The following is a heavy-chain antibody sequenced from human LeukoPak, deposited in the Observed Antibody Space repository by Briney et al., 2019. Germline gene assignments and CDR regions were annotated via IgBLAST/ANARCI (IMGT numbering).Heavy chain of an antibody. CDR3: ATSPVVVTARPDFGEFQH. V-gene: IGHV1-2*02. CDR1: GYTFTGYY. Sequence: GASVKVSCKASGYTFTGYYMHWVRQAPGQGLEWMGWINPNSGGTNYAQKFQGRVTMTRDTSISTAYMELSRLRSDDTAVYYCATSPVVVTARPDFGEFQHWGQGTLVTVSS. D-gene: IGHD2-21*02. CDR2: INPNSGGT. J-gene: IGHJ1*01.